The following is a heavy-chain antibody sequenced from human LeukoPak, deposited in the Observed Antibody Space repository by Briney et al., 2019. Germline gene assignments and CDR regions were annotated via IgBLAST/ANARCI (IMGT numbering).Heavy chain of an antibody. V-gene: IGHV3-23*01. D-gene: IGHD3-22*01. Sequence: GGALSPSCAASGSTRSSYVMSLVRQPPGKGEGWGASSSTGGESTCNEESVNGRFTTSSENYNNTPYQKMNSLRTEDTTVDYCAACKGRVVDRFSAYWGQGTLVTVSS. CDR2: SSTGGEST. J-gene: IGHJ4*02. CDR3: AACKGRVVDRFSAY. CDR1: GSTRSSYV.